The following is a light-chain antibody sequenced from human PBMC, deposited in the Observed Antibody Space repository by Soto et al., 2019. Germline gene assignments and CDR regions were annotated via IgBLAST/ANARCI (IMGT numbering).Light chain of an antibody. J-gene: IGKJ1*01. CDR1: QSVSSNY. CDR2: GAS. CDR3: QQYDTSPWT. Sequence: EVALTQSPGTLSLSAGERATLSCRASQSVSSNYLAWYQQKPGQSPRLLIYGASNRASGISDRFSGSGSGTDFTLTIYSLEPEDFAVYYCQQYDTSPWTFGQGTNVEI. V-gene: IGKV3-20*01.